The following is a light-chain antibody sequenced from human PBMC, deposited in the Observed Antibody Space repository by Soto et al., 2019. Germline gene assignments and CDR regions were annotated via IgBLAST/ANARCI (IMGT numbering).Light chain of an antibody. CDR2: SAS. CDR1: QDIRNY. V-gene: IGKV1-9*01. J-gene: IGKJ4*01. CDR3: QQLSRYTLT. Sequence: DIQMTRSPSSLSASVGDRLTIACRASQDIRNYLAWYQQKPGKAPDLLIYSASTLQSGVPSRFSGSGSETELSLTIRALKTEDFETYYCQQLSRYTLTFGGGTKVDIK.